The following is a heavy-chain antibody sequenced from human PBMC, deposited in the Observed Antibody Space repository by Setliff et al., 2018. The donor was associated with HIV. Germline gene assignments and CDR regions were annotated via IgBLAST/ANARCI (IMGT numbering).Heavy chain of an antibody. Sequence: PSETLSLTCTVSGGSIRSSSYYWGWIRQPPGKGLEWIGSIYYSGSTYYNPSLKSRVTISVDTSKNQFSLKLSSETAADTAVYHCARRVVLSYGYYFDYWGQGTLVTVSS. CDR2: IYYSGST. V-gene: IGHV4-39*01. CDR3: ARRVVLSYGYYFDY. CDR1: GGSIRSSSYY. J-gene: IGHJ4*02. D-gene: IGHD2-15*01.